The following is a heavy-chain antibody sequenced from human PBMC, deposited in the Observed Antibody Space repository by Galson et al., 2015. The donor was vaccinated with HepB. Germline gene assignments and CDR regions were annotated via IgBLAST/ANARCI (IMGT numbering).Heavy chain of an antibody. V-gene: IGHV3-23*01. Sequence: SLRLSCAASGFTFSSYAMSWVRQAPGKGLEWISTISGSGGNTYYADSVKGRFTISRDNSKNTLYLQMTSLRAEDTAIYYCAKARSQWLRPCYFDYWGQGALVTVSS. CDR2: ISGSGGNT. CDR3: AKARSQWLRPCYFDY. D-gene: IGHD6-19*01. J-gene: IGHJ4*02. CDR1: GFTFSSYA.